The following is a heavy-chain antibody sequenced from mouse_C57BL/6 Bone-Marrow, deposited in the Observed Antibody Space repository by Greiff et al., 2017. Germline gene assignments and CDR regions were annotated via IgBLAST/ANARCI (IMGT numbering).Heavy chain of an antibody. CDR3: ARAPRQHRPNYFDY. D-gene: IGHD3-2*02. Sequence: QVQLQQPGAELVKPGASVKLSCKASGYTFTSYWMHWVKQRPGRGLEWIGRIDPNSGGTKYNEKFKSKATLTVDKPSSKAYMKLSSLTSEDSAVYYCARAPRQHRPNYFDYWGQGTTLTVSS. J-gene: IGHJ2*01. CDR2: IDPNSGGT. V-gene: IGHV1-72*01. CDR1: GYTFTSYW.